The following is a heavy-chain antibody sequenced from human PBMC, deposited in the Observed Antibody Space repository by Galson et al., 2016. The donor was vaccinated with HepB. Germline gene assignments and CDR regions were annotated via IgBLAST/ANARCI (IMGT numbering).Heavy chain of an antibody. CDR1: GYTFTGHN. Sequence: SVKVSCKASGYTFTGHNIHWVRQAAGHGLEWMGWINPNSGGTIYAQSFQGRVTMTRDTSISTASMGLSRLRSDDTAVYYCARGPLGYYYDRSGSLDFWGQGTLVTVSS. J-gene: IGHJ4*02. CDR3: ARGPLGYYYDRSGSLDF. V-gene: IGHV1-2*02. CDR2: INPNSGGT. D-gene: IGHD3-22*01.